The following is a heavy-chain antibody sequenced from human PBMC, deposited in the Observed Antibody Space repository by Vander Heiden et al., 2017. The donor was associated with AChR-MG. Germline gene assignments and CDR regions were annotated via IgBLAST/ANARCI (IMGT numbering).Heavy chain of an antibody. V-gene: IGHV2-5*02. Sequence: QITLKESGPTLVKPTQTVTLTCTFSGFSLSTSGVGVGCIRQPPGKALEWLALIYWDDDKLYSPSLKSRLTITKDTSKNQVVLTMTNMDPVDTATYYCAHYIITMVRGVIITGYFDYWGQGTLVTVSS. CDR3: AHYIITMVRGVIITGYFDY. CDR1: GFSLSTSGVG. J-gene: IGHJ4*02. D-gene: IGHD3-10*01. CDR2: IYWDDDK.